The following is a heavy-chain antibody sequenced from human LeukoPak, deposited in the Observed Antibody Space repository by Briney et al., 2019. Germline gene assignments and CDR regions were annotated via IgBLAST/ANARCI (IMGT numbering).Heavy chain of an antibody. J-gene: IGHJ4*02. CDR1: GDSINSLDL. CDR3: ARQDRESGSGSYYPYLDY. D-gene: IGHD3-10*01. CDR2: MYLSGTT. V-gene: IGHV4-4*02. Sequence: SETLSLTCTVSGDSINSLDLWSWVRQPPGEGLGWIGEMYLSGTTHSNPSVKSRVTISIDKSKNQFFLNLSSVTAADTAVYYCARQDRESGSGSYYPYLDYWGQGTLVTVSS.